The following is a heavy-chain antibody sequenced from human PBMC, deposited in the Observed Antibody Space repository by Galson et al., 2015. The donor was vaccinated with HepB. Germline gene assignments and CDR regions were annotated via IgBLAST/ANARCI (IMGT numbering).Heavy chain of an antibody. CDR1: GFTFSTYA. CDR3: AREKDIVVVPAAIDFFDY. Sequence: SLRLSCAASGFTFSTYAMDWVRQAPGKGLEWVAGISYDGSNKFYADSVKGRFTISRDNSKNTLYLQMNSLRAEDTAVYYCAREKDIVVVPAAIDFFDYWGQGTLVTVSS. D-gene: IGHD2-2*02. CDR2: ISYDGSNK. J-gene: IGHJ4*02. V-gene: IGHV3-30-3*01.